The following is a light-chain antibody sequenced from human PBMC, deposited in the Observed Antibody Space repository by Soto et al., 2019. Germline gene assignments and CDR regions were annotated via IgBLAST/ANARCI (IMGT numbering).Light chain of an antibody. J-gene: IGKJ5*01. CDR1: QSLVHSDGIAY. Sequence: DGVMTQSPPSLPVTLGQPASISCRSNQSLVHSDGIAYFSWFQQRPGRSPRRLIYKVSNRDSGVPARFSGSGSGTDFALKISRVEAEDVGVYYCMQGTHWPITFGQGTRLEN. CDR3: MQGTHWPIT. CDR2: KVS. V-gene: IGKV2-30*02.